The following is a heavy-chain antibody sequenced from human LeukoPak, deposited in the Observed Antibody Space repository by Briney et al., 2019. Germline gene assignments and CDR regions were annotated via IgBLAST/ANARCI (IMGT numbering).Heavy chain of an antibody. CDR2: INHSGST. D-gene: IGHD4-23*01. CDR1: GGSFSGYY. Sequence: SETLSLTCAVYGGSFSGYYWSWIRQPPGKGLEWIGEINHSGSTNYNPSLKSRVTISVDTSKNQFSLKLSSVTAADTAVYYCARANNHDYGGKVPFDYWSQGTLVTVSS. V-gene: IGHV4-34*01. CDR3: ARANNHDYGGKVPFDY. J-gene: IGHJ4*02.